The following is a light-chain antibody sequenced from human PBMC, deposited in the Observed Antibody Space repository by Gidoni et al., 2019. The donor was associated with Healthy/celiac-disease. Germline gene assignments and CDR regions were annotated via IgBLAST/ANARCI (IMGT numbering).Light chain of an antibody. CDR1: QSLLHSNGYNY. CDR2: LGS. CDR3: MQALKTYT. V-gene: IGKV2-28*01. J-gene: IGKJ2*01. Sequence: DIVMTQSPLSLPVTPGEPASISCRSSQSLLHSNGYNYLDWYLQKPGQSPQLLIYLGSNRDYGVPDRFSGSGSGTDFTLKISRVEAEDVGVYYCMQALKTYTFGQGTKLEIK.